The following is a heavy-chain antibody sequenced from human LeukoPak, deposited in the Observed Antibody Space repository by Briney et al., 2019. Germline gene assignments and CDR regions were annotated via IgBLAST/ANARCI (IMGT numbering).Heavy chain of an antibody. J-gene: IGHJ4*02. D-gene: IGHD7-27*01. CDR2: IWYGGSNT. CDR1: GFTFSSYD. Sequence: GGSLRLSCTAPGFTFSSYDMHWVRQAPGKGLDWVTYIWYGGSNTHYTESVKGRLTISRDNSKNTLYLQMNSLRVEDTAVYYCARGDWGMYYFDYWGQGTLVTVSS. V-gene: IGHV3-30*02. CDR3: ARGDWGMYYFDY.